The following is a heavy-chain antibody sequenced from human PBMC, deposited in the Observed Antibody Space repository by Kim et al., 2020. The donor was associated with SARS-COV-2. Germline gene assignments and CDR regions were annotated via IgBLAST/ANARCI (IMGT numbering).Heavy chain of an antibody. CDR2: INPSGGST. V-gene: IGHV1-46*01. CDR1: GYTFTSYY. J-gene: IGHJ6*02. CDR3: AKGGLEMAKPKGYYYGMDV. Sequence: ASVKVSCKASGYTFTSYYMHWVRQAPGQGLEWMGIINPSGGSTSYAQKFQGRVTMTRDTSTSTVYMELSSLRSEDTAVYYCAKGGLEMAKPKGYYYGMDVWGQGTTVTVYS. D-gene: IGHD5-12*01.